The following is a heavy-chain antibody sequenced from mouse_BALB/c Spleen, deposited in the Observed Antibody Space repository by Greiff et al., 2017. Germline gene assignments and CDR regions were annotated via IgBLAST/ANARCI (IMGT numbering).Heavy chain of an antibody. Sequence: ESGPGLVKPSQSLSFTCSVTGYSITSGYYWYWIRQFPGNKLEWMGYISYDGSNNYNPSLKNRISITRDTSKNQFYLKLNSVTTEDTATYYCARGDYDGGWYFDVWGAGTTVTVSS. V-gene: IGHV3-6*02. CDR2: ISYDGSN. J-gene: IGHJ1*01. CDR1: GYSITSGYY. D-gene: IGHD2-4*01. CDR3: ARGDYDGGWYFDV.